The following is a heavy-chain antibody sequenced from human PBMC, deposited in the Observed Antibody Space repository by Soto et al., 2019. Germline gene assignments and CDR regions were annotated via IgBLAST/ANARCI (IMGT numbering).Heavy chain of an antibody. CDR2: ISAYNGNT. CDR1: GYTFTSYG. D-gene: IGHD3-22*01. Sequence: QVQLVQSGAEVKKPGASVKVSCKASGYTFTSYGISWVRQAPGQGLEWMGWISAYNGNTNYEQKLQGRVAIPTDTARSTAYMELRSLRSDDPAVYYCARGYSSDYYPNYRGQGTLVTVSS. J-gene: IGHJ4*02. CDR3: ARGYSSDYYPNY. V-gene: IGHV1-18*04.